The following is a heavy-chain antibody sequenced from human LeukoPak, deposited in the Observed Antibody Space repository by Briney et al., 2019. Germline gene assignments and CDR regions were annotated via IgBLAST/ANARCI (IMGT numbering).Heavy chain of an antibody. CDR1: GDSISSGTYS. D-gene: IGHD3-10*01. CDR3: ARELWFANAPGSWLDP. Sequence: SQTLSLTCVVSGDSISSGTYSWSWIRQPPGKGLEWIGYIFHTGSTFYNPSLKSRFTISVDTSKNQFSLRLNSVTAADTAVYYCARELWFANAPGSWLDPWGQGTLVTVSS. J-gene: IGHJ5*02. CDR2: IFHTGST. V-gene: IGHV4-30-2*01.